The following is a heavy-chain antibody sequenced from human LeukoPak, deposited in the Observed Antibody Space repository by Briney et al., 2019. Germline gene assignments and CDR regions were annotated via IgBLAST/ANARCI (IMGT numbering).Heavy chain of an antibody. CDR3: ARVPRDFWSGIDY. D-gene: IGHD3-3*01. CDR2: INPNSGGT. Sequence: ASVKVSCKASGYTFTSYAMNWVRQAPGQGLEWMGWINPNSGGTNYAQKFQGRVTMTRDTSISTAYMELSRLRSDDTAVYYCARVPRDFWSGIDYWGQGTLVTVSS. J-gene: IGHJ4*02. V-gene: IGHV1-2*02. CDR1: GYTFTSYA.